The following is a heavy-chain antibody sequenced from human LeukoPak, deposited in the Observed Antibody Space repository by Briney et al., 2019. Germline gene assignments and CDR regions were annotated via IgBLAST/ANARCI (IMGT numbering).Heavy chain of an antibody. CDR3: AKDSLTYYYGSGTSMDV. J-gene: IGHJ6*02. D-gene: IGHD3-10*01. Sequence: PSGTLSLTCAVSGGSISSSNWWGWVRQPPGKGLEWVSAISGSGGSTYYADSVKGRFTISRDNSKNTLYPQMNSLRAEDTAVYYCAKDSLTYYYGSGTSMDVWGQGTTVTVSS. CDR2: ISGSGGST. V-gene: IGHV3-23*01. CDR1: GGSISSSN.